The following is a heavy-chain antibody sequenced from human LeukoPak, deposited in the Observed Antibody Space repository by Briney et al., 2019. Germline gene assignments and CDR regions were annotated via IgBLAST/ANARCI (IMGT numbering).Heavy chain of an antibody. CDR3: ARVAKERVGGVYYFDY. J-gene: IGHJ4*02. D-gene: IGHD1-1*01. CDR2: IGTAGDT. Sequence: SGGSVRLSCAVCGFTFSDYDMHGLRQATGKGVEWVSAIGTAGDTYYTGSVKGRFTISRDNAKNSLYLQMNSLRAGDTAVYYCARVAKERVGGVYYFDYWGQGTLVTVSS. CDR1: GFTFSDYD. V-gene: IGHV3-13*01.